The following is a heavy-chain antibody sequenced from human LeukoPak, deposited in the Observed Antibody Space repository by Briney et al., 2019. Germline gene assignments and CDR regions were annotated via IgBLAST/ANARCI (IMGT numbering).Heavy chain of an antibody. Sequence: GGSLRLSCAASGFTFSSYAMSWVRQAPGKGLEWVSAISGSGGSTYYADSVKGRFTISRDNSKNTLYLQMNSLRAEDTAVYYCAKSLRVVPAAIRGNWFDPWGREPWSPSPQ. CDR2: ISGSGGST. V-gene: IGHV3-23*01. CDR1: GFTFSSYA. J-gene: IGHJ5*02. D-gene: IGHD2-2*01. CDR3: AKSLRVVPAAIRGNWFDP.